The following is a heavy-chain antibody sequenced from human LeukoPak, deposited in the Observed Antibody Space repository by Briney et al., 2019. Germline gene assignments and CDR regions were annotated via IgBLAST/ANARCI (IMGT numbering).Heavy chain of an antibody. J-gene: IGHJ4*02. CDR3: ARDGYYGSGSYDY. V-gene: IGHV3-21*01. CDR1: GFTFSSYS. Sequence: GGSLRLSCAASGFTFSSYSINWVRQAPGKGLEWVSSISSSSSYIYYADSVKGRFTISRDNAKNSLYLQMNSLRAEDTAVYYCARDGYYGSGSYDYWGQGTLVTVSS. CDR2: ISSSSSYI. D-gene: IGHD3-10*01.